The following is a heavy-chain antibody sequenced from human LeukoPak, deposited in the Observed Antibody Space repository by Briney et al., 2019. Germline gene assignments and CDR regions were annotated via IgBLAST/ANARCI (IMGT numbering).Heavy chain of an antibody. Sequence: GGSLRPSCAASGFALSSHWMTWVRQVPGRGPEWVANVNRDGSETYYLDSVKGRFTISKDNAKNSLYLQMNSLRAEDTALYHCARNNGMDVWGQGTTVVVSS. J-gene: IGHJ6*02. CDR3: ARNNGMDV. CDR2: VNRDGSET. CDR1: GFALSSHW. V-gene: IGHV3-7*03.